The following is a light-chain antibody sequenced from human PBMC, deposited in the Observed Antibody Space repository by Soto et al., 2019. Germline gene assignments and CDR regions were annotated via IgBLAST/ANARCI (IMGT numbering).Light chain of an antibody. CDR3: QTWGTGIRV. V-gene: IGLV4-69*01. CDR2: LNSDGSH. CDR1: SGHSSYA. Sequence: QPVLTQSPSASASLGGSVKLTCTLSSGHSSYAIAWHQQQPEKGPRYLMKLNSDGSHSKGDGIPDRFSGSSSGAERYLTIPSLQSEDEADYYCQTWGTGIRVFGGGTKLTVL. J-gene: IGLJ2*01.